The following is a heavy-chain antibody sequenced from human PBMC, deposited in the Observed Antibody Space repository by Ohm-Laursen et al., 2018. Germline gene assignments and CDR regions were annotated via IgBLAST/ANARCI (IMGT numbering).Heavy chain of an antibody. CDR2: IYYSGST. J-gene: IGHJ4*02. CDR3: ARGSLYGDHLVDY. V-gene: IGHV4-61*01. D-gene: IGHD4-17*01. Sequence: GTLSLTCTVSGGSVSSGSYYWSWIRQPPGKGLEWIGYIYYSGSTDYNPSLKSRVTISVDTSKNQFSLKLSSVTAADTAVYYCARGSLYGDHLVDYWGQGTLVTVSS. CDR1: GGSVSSGSYY.